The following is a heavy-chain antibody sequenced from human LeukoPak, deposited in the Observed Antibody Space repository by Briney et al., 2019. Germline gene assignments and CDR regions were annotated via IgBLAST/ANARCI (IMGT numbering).Heavy chain of an antibody. Sequence: PGGSLRLSCAASGFTFSSYAVTWVRQAPGKGLEWVSSINAGGGNTYYADSVKGRFTISRDNSKNTLYLQMNSLRAEDTALYYCAKYFGGWYEDYWGQGTLVTVSS. CDR1: GFTFSSYA. CDR2: INAGGGNT. D-gene: IGHD6-19*01. J-gene: IGHJ4*02. V-gene: IGHV3-23*01. CDR3: AKYFGGWYEDY.